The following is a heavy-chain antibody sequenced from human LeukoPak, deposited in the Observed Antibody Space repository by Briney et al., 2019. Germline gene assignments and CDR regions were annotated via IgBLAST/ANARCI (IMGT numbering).Heavy chain of an antibody. CDR3: ARSPACGGDCYLHSFDP. D-gene: IGHD2-21*01. J-gene: IGHJ5*02. CDR2: IYYSGST. V-gene: IGHV4-59*01. CDR1: GGSISSYY. Sequence: SETLSLTCTVSGGSISSYYWSWIRQPPGKGLEWIGYIYYSGSTNYNPSLKSRVTISVDTSKNQFSLKLSSVTAADTAVYYCARSPACGGDCYLHSFDPWGQGTLVTVSS.